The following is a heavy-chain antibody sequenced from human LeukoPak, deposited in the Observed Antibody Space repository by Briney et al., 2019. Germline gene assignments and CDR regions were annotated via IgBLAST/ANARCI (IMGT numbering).Heavy chain of an antibody. V-gene: IGHV4-59*01. CDR3: ASFEYSGYDSGPLFDY. D-gene: IGHD5-12*01. Sequence: SETLSLTCTVSGGSISSYYWSWIRQPPGKGLEWIGYIYYSGSTNYNPSLKSRVTISVDTSKNQFSLKLSSVTAADTAVYYCASFEYSGYDSGPLFDYWGQGPWSPSPQ. J-gene: IGHJ4*02. CDR2: IYYSGST. CDR1: GGSISSYY.